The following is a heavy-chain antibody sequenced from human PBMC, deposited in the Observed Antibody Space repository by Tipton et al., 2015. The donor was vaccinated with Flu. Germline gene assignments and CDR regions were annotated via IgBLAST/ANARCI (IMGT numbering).Heavy chain of an antibody. CDR3: ARVRVTMVRGVDY. D-gene: IGHD3-10*01. J-gene: IGHJ4*02. Sequence: TLSLTCTVSGGSISSGGYYWSWIRQHPGKGLEWIGYIYSSGSTYYNPSLKSRVTISVGTSKNQFSLKLSSVTAADTAVYYCARVRVTMVRGVDYWGQGTLVTVSS. CDR1: GGSISSGGYY. V-gene: IGHV4-31*03. CDR2: IYSSGST.